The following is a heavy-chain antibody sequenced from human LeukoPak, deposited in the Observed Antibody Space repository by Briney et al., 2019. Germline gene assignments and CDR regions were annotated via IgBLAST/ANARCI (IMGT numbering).Heavy chain of an antibody. J-gene: IGHJ3*02. CDR3: AREDYGGNSDAFDI. CDR1: GGSISSYY. CDR2: IYYSGST. V-gene: IGHV4-59*12. D-gene: IGHD4-23*01. Sequence: SETLSLTCTVSGGSISSYYWSWIRQPPGKGLEWIGYIYYSGSTNYNPSLKSRVTISVDTSKNQFSLQLNSVTPEDTAVYYCAREDYGGNSDAFDIWGQGTMVTVSS.